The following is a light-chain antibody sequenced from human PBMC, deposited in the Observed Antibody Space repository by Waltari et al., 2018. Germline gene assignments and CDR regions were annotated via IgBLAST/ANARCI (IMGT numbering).Light chain of an antibody. CDR3: NSYTGSSSWV. CDR2: DVS. J-gene: IGLJ3*02. V-gene: IGLV2-14*01. Sequence: QSALTQPASVSGSPGQSITISCYGTSSDVGFYNYVSWDQQHPGKAPKLIVYDVSERPSGVSDRFSGAKSGNTASLSISGLQAEDEAVYYCNSYTGSSSWVFGGGTKVTVL. CDR1: SSDVGFYNY.